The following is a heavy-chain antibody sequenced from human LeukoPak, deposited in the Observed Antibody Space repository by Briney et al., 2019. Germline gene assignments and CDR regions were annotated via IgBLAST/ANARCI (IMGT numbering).Heavy chain of an antibody. CDR3: ARLTGPTSYFDY. CDR1: GGSISSYY. Sequence: SETLSLTCTVSGGSISSYYWSWIRQPPGKGLEWIGYIYYSGSTNYNPSLKSRVTISVDTSKKQFSVKMSSVTAADTAVYYCARLTGPTSYFDYWGQGTLVTVSS. CDR2: IYYSGST. D-gene: IGHD7-27*01. V-gene: IGHV4-59*12. J-gene: IGHJ4*02.